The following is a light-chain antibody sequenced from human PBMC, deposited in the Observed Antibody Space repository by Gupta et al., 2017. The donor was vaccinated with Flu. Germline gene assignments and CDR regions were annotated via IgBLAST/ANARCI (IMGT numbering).Light chain of an antibody. Sequence: ISGRSSQSLLHSNGYNYLDWYLQKPGQSTQLLIYLGPNRASGVPDRFSGSGSGTDFTLKISRVEAEDVGVYYCMQALQTPITFGQGTRLEIK. CDR3: MQALQTPIT. J-gene: IGKJ5*01. CDR1: QSLLHSNGYNY. CDR2: LGP. V-gene: IGKV2-28*01.